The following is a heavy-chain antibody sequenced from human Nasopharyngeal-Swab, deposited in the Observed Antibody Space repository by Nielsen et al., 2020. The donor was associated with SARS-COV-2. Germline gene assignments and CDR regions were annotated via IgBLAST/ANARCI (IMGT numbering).Heavy chain of an antibody. CDR3: VRDVYDSSGGYYFDY. V-gene: IGHV4-61*01. Sequence: SETLSLTCTISNGSINSDNHYWSWIRQPPGKGLEWIGYIYYTGTADYNPSLASRLTISLDKSKNQFSLRLNSVTAADTAVYFCVRDVYDSSGGYYFDYWGQGALVTVSS. CDR2: IYYTGTA. CDR1: NGSINSDNHY. D-gene: IGHD3-22*01. J-gene: IGHJ4*02.